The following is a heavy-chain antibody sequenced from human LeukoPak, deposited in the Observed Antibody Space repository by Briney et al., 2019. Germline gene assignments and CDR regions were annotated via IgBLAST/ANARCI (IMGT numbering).Heavy chain of an antibody. CDR1: GFTFSSSA. D-gene: IGHD3-22*01. J-gene: IGHJ4*02. Sequence: GRSLRLSCAASGFTFSSSAMHWVRQAPGKGLEWVSAISGSGGSTYYADSVKGRFTISRDNSKNTLYLQMNSLRAEDTAVYYCAKGRGYYDSSGFLGQYFDYWGQGTLVTVSS. CDR3: AKGRGYYDSSGFLGQYFDY. V-gene: IGHV3-23*01. CDR2: ISGSGGST.